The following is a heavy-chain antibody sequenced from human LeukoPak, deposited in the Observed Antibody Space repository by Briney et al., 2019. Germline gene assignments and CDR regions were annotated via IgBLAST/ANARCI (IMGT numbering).Heavy chain of an antibody. CDR2: IYHSGST. Sequence: SQTLSLTCAVSGGSISSGGYSWSWIRQPPGKGLEWIGYIYHSGSTYYNPSLKSRVTISVDRSKNQFSLKLSSVTAADTAVYYCARAVFLDYYGSGPPDYWGQGTLVTVSS. CDR1: GGSISSGGYS. J-gene: IGHJ4*02. CDR3: ARAVFLDYYGSGPPDY. V-gene: IGHV4-30-2*01. D-gene: IGHD3-10*01.